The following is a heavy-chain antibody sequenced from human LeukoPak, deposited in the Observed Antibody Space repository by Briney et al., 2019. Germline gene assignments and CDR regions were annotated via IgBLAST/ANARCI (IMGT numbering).Heavy chain of an antibody. CDR3: ARSKDFPFFDA. Sequence: ASVKVSCKASRDTFSSYAIYWVRQAPGQRLEWMAWIIAANGKTKYSRKFQGRVSITTDTSARTAYMELRSLGSEDTAIYYCARSKDFPFFDAWGQEPWSLSP. CDR2: IIAANGKT. J-gene: IGHJ4*01. D-gene: IGHD5/OR15-5a*01. CDR1: RDTFSSYA. V-gene: IGHV1-3*01.